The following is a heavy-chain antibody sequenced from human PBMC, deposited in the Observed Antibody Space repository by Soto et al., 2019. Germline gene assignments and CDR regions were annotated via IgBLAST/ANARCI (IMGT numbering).Heavy chain of an antibody. CDR3: ARWGSGSCYTNWFDP. D-gene: IGHD3-10*01. CDR2: IYYSGST. Sequence: SETLSLTCTVSGGSISSGGYYWSWIRQHPGKGLEWIGYIYYSGSTYYNPSLKSRVTISVDTSKNQFSLKLSSVTAADTAVYYCARWGSGSCYTNWFDPWGQGTLVTVSS. J-gene: IGHJ5*02. CDR1: GGSISSGGYY. V-gene: IGHV4-31*03.